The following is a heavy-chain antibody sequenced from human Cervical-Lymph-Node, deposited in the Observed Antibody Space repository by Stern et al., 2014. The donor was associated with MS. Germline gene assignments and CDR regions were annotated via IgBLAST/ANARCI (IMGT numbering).Heavy chain of an antibody. CDR3: ATGAGDNWFDP. V-gene: IGHV1-69*06. CDR2: IIRPVGTA. Sequence: QEQLVQSGADVKRLGSSVGASGKASGDITWLRQAPGQGLEYMGGIIRPVGTAHYTQRFQGRLTITADRSTNTTYMELSSLRSDDTAIYYCATGAGDNWFDPWGQGTLVSVSS. D-gene: IGHD3-10*01. J-gene: IGHJ5*02. CDR1: GD.